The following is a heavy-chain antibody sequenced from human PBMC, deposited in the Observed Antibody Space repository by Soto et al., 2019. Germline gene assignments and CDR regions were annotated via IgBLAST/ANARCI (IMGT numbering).Heavy chain of an antibody. CDR1: GGSISISNW. V-gene: IGHV4-4*02. CDR2: IHHSGST. D-gene: IGHD1-26*01. J-gene: IGHJ6*03. CDR3: ARGGYYFYMDV. Sequence: QVQLQESGPGLEKPSETLSLTCAVSGGSISISNWWSWVRQTPGKGLEWIGQIHHSGSTNYSPSLTSRVTISVDKSKNQFSLKMNSVTAADTAVYYCARGGYYFYMDVWGKGTTVTVSS.